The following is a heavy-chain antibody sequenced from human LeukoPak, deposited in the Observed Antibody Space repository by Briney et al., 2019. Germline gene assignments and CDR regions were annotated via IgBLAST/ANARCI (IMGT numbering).Heavy chain of an antibody. CDR1: GGSISGYY. J-gene: IGHJ4*02. CDR2: IYTGGST. CDR3: ARGVSGVTAEAFDY. D-gene: IGHD2-21*02. V-gene: IGHV4-4*07. Sequence: PSETLSLTCTVSGGSISGYYWSWIRQPAGKGLEWIGRIYTGGSTNYNPSLKSRVGMSVDTSKNQFSLTLNSVTAADTAVYYCARGVSGVTAEAFDYWGQGTLVTVSS.